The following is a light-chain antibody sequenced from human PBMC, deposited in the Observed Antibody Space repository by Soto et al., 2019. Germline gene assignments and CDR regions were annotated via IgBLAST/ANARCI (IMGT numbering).Light chain of an antibody. CDR2: KAS. Sequence: DILISLSPSALSGTVIDRVTTTVRASQTISSWLAWYQQKPGKAPKLLIYKASTLKSGVPSRFSGSGSGTEFTLTISSLQPDDFATYYCQHYNWYSEAFGHGTKVDIK. CDR3: QHYNWYSEA. CDR1: QTISSW. V-gene: IGKV1-5*03. J-gene: IGKJ1*01.